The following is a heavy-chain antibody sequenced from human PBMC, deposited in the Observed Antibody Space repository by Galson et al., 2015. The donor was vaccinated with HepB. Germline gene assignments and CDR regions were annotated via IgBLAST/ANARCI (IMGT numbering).Heavy chain of an antibody. D-gene: IGHD3-10*02. CDR3: ARGAKMFGEMPFDY. Sequence: SQRLSCAASGFTFSSYSMNWVRQAPGKGLEWVSSISSSSSYIYYADSVKGRFTISRDNAKNSLYLQMNSLRDEDTAVYYCARGAKMFGEMPFDYWGQGTLVTVSS. J-gene: IGHJ4*02. CDR2: ISSSSSYI. CDR1: GFTFSSYS. V-gene: IGHV3-21*01.